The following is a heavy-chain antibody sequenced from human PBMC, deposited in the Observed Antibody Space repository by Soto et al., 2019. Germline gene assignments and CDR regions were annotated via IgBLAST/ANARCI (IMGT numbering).Heavy chain of an antibody. V-gene: IGHV1-18*04. J-gene: IGHJ6*02. D-gene: IGHD6-13*01. CDR3: ATSQTGYSSSWFQRPYYGMDV. Sequence: ASVKVSCKASGYSFTDYHIHWVRQAPGQGLEWMGWISAYNGNTNYAQKLQGRVTMTTDTSTSTAYMELRSLRSDDTAVYYCATSQTGYSSSWFQRPYYGMDVWGQGTTVTVSS. CDR2: ISAYNGNT. CDR1: GYSFTDYH.